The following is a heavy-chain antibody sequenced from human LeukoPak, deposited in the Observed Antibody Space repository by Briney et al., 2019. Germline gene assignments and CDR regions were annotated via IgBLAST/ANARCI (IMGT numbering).Heavy chain of an antibody. CDR2: ISTSSSTI. V-gene: IGHV3-48*01. CDR1: GFTFSSYS. Sequence: GGSLRLSCAASGFTFSSYSMNWVRQAPGKGLEWVSYISTSSSTIYYADSVKGRFTISRDNAENSLYLQMHSLRAEDTAVYYCARDQTPGYYYDMDVWGQGTTVTVSS. J-gene: IGHJ6*02. D-gene: IGHD2-15*01. CDR3: ARDQTPGYYYDMDV.